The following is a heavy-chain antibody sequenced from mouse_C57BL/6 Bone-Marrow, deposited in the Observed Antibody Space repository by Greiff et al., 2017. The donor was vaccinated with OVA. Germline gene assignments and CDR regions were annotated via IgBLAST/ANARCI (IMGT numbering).Heavy chain of an antibody. CDR2: INPNNGGT. J-gene: IGHJ4*01. V-gene: IGHV1-22*01. D-gene: IGHD2-3*01. CDR3: ARGPRWLLRGGAMDY. Sequence: VQLQQSGPELVKPGASVKMSCKASGYTFTDYNMHWVKQSHGKSLEWIGYINPNNGGTSYNQKFKGKATLTVNKSSSTAYMELRSLTSEDSAVYYCARGPRWLLRGGAMDYWGQGTSVTVSS. CDR1: GYTFTDYN.